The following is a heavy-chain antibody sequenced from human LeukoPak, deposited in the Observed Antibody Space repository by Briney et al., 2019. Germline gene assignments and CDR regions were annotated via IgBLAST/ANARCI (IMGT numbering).Heavy chain of an antibody. CDR2: INSDGSST. V-gene: IGHV3-74*01. Sequence: GGSLRLSCAASGFTFSSYWMHWVRQAPGKGLVWVSRINSDGSSTSYADSVKGRFTISRDNAKNTLYLQMNSLRAEDTAVYYCARLGYCSSTSCYLGGFDYRGQGTLVTVSS. D-gene: IGHD2-2*01. CDR3: ARLGYCSSTSCYLGGFDY. J-gene: IGHJ4*02. CDR1: GFTFSSYW.